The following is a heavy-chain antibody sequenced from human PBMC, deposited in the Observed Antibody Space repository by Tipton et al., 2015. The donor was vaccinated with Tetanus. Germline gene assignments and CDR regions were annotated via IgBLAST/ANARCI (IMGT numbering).Heavy chain of an antibody. CDR1: GGSISSSNW. Sequence: GLVKPSGTLSLTCAVSGGSISSSNWWSWVRQPPGKGLEWIGEIHHSGRTNYNPSLMSRVTMSVDKPKNHFSLNLNYVTAADTAVYYCASLPQVWFGELFDYWGQGALVTVSS. J-gene: IGHJ4*02. V-gene: IGHV4-4*02. CDR3: ASLPQVWFGELFDY. D-gene: IGHD3-10*01. CDR2: IHHSGRT.